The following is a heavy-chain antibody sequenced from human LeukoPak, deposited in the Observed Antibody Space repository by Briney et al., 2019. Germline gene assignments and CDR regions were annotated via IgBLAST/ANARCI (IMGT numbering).Heavy chain of an antibody. CDR2: IHYSGST. V-gene: IGHV4-59*01. Sequence: SETLSLTCTVSGVSISSYFWTWIRQPPGKGLEWTGYIHYSGSTNHNPSLQSRVTISIDTSKNQLSLKLTSVTAADTAVYYCARGLATSSWYFDLWGRGTLVTVSS. CDR1: GVSISSYF. J-gene: IGHJ2*01. CDR3: ARGLATSSWYFDL. D-gene: IGHD2-2*01.